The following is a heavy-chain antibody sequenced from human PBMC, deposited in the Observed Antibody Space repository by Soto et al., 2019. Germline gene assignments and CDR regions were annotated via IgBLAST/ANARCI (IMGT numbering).Heavy chain of an antibody. CDR1: GFTFSSYG. J-gene: IGHJ3*02. CDR3: ARDGVWELRAYVPFDI. V-gene: IGHV3-30*03. D-gene: IGHD1-26*01. CDR2: ISYDGSNK. Sequence: GGSLRLSCAASGFTFSSYGMHWVRQAPGKGLEWVAVISYDGSNKYYADSVKGRFTISRDNSKNTLYLQMNSLRAEDTAVYYCARDGVWELRAYVPFDIWGQGKMVTVSS.